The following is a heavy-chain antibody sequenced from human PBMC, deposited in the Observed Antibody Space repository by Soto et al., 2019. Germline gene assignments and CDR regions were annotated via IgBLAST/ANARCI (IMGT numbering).Heavy chain of an antibody. D-gene: IGHD2-2*01. CDR2: INAGNGNT. J-gene: IGHJ6*03. V-gene: IGHV1-3*01. Sequence: ASVKVSCKASGYTFTSYAMHWVRQAPGQRLEWMGWINAGNGNTKYSQKFQGRVTIARDTSASTAYMELSSLRSEDTAVYYCARDGIVVVPAAIQLYYYYYMDVWGKGTTVTVSS. CDR3: ARDGIVVVPAAIQLYYYYYMDV. CDR1: GYTFTSYA.